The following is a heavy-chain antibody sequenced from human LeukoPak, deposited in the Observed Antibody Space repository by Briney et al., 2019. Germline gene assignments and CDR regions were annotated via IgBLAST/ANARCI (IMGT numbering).Heavy chain of an antibody. CDR3: ARDLGWYRVGYYYYYMDV. CDR1: GYTFTGYY. J-gene: IGHJ6*03. V-gene: IGHV1-2*02. CDR2: INPNSGGT. Sequence: GASVKVSCKASGYTFTGYYMHWVRQAPGQGLEWMGWINPNSGGTNYAQKFQGRVTMTRDTSISTAYMELSRLRSDDTAVYYCARDLGWYRVGYYYYYMDVWGKGTTVTVSS. D-gene: IGHD6-19*01.